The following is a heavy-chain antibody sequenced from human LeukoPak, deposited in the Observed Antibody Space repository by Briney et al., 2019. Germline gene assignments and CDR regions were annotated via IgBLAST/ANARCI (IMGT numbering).Heavy chain of an antibody. CDR3: ARDSPTGARSYYYYGMDV. V-gene: IGHV3-33*01. Sequence: GGPLRLSCAASGFTFSSYGMHWVRQAPGKGLEWVAVTWYDGSNKYYAGSVKGRFTISRDNSKNTLYLQMNSLRAEDTAVYYCARDSPTGARSYYYYGMDVWGQGTTVTVSS. CDR1: GFTFSSYG. D-gene: IGHD1-14*01. CDR2: TWYDGSNK. J-gene: IGHJ6*02.